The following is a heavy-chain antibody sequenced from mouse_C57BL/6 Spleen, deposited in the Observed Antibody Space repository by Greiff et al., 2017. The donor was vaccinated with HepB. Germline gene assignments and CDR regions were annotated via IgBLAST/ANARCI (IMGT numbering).Heavy chain of an antibody. CDR3: AKIYYDYHYYAMDY. V-gene: IGHV2-5*01. Sequence: QVQLKESGPGLVQPSQNLSITCTVSGFSLTSYGVHWVRQSPGKGLEWLGVIWRGGSTDYNAAFMSRLSITKDNSKSQVFFKMNSLQADDTAIYYCAKIYYDYHYYAMDYWGQGTSVTVSS. CDR2: IWRGGST. CDR1: GFSLTSYG. D-gene: IGHD2-4*01. J-gene: IGHJ4*01.